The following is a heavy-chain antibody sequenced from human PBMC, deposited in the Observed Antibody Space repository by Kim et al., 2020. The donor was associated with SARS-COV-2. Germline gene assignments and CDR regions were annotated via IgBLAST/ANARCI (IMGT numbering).Heavy chain of an antibody. D-gene: IGHD2-2*01. Sequence: GEYYVDSVKGRFTISRDNGKNLLYLQMSSLRGEDTAMYYCARMPRGQEWTYWGQGTLITVSS. J-gene: IGHJ4*02. V-gene: IGHV3-7*03. CDR2: GE. CDR3: ARMPRGQEWTY.